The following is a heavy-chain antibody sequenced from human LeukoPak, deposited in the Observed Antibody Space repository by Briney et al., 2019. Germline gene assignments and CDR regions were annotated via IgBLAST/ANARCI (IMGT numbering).Heavy chain of an antibody. CDR3: AREGGELDPYYFDY. CDR1: GFTFSSYG. J-gene: IGHJ4*02. CDR2: INDDGSRT. V-gene: IGHV3-74*01. D-gene: IGHD1-26*01. Sequence: GGSLRLSCAASGFTFSSYGMHWVRQAPGKGLVWVSRINDDGSRTNYADSVKGRFTISRDNAKDALSLQMNSLRAEDTAVYFCAREGGELDPYYFDYWGQGALVTVSS.